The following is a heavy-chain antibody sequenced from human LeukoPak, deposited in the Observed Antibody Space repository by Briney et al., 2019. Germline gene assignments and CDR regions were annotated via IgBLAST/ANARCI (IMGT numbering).Heavy chain of an antibody. V-gene: IGHV1-69*13. J-gene: IGHJ6*03. Sequence: ASVNVSYKPSLCTFSTYAISWVRQAPGQGLEGMGGIIPIFGTANYAKKFKGRVTITADESTRTAYMVLSSLRSEDTAVYYCAGEGRDITGTRLADYYYYMDVWGKGTTVTVSS. CDR2: IIPIFGTA. CDR1: LCTFSTYA. D-gene: IGHD1-7*01. CDR3: AGEGRDITGTRLADYYYYMDV.